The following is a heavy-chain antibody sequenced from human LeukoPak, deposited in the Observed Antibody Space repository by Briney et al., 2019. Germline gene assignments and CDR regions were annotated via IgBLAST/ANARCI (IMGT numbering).Heavy chain of an antibody. CDR2: INHSGST. CDR3: ASRDTATGLD. J-gene: IGHJ4*02. D-gene: IGHD5-18*01. CDR1: GGSFSGHY. V-gene: IGHV4-34*01. Sequence: SETLSLTCAVYGGSFSGHYWSWIRQPPGKGLEWIGEINHSGSTNYNPSLKRRVTISVDTSKNQFSLKLSSVTAADTAVYYCASRDTATGLDWGQGTLVTVSS.